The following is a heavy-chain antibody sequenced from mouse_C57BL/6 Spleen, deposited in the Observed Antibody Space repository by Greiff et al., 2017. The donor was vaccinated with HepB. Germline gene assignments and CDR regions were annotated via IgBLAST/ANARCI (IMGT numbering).Heavy chain of an antibody. CDR2: INPSSGYT. Sequence: QVQLQQSGAELARPGASVKMSCKASGYTFTCYTMHWVKQRPGQGLEWIGYINPSSGYTKYNQKFKDKATLTADKSSSTAYMQLSSLTSEDSAVYYCAQLGPFDYWGQGTTLTVSS. V-gene: IGHV1-4*01. J-gene: IGHJ2*01. D-gene: IGHD4-1*02. CDR1: GYTFTCYT. CDR3: AQLGPFDY.